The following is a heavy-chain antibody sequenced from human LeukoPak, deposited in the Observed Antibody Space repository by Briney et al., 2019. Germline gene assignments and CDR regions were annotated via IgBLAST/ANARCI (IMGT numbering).Heavy chain of an antibody. J-gene: IGHJ4*02. CDR2: ISSSGSTI. CDR3: ARDAMSSVTTSPHYFDY. Sequence: GGSLRLSCAASGFTFSSYEMSWVRQAPGKGLEWVSYISSSGSTIYYADSVKGRFTISRDNAKNSLYLQMNSLRAEDTAVYYCARDAMSSVTTSPHYFDYWGQGTLVTVSS. D-gene: IGHD4-17*01. V-gene: IGHV3-48*03. CDR1: GFTFSSYE.